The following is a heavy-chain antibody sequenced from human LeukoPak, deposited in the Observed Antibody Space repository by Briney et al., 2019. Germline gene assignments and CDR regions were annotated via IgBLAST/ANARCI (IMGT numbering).Heavy chain of an antibody. CDR2: IYHSGST. CDR3: ASSPLYDILTGNYRPAYYFDY. CDR1: GGSISSSSYY. D-gene: IGHD3-9*01. J-gene: IGHJ4*02. Sequence: SETLSLTCTVSGGSISSSSYYWGWIRQPPGKGLEWIGSIYHSGSTNYNPSLKSRVTISVDKSKNQFSLKLSSVTAADTAVYYCASSPLYDILTGNYRPAYYFDYWGQGTLVTVSS. V-gene: IGHV4-39*07.